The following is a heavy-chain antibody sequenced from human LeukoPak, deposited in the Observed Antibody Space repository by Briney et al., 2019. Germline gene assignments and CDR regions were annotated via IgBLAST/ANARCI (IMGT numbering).Heavy chain of an antibody. CDR1: GFTVSSNY. CDR2: IYSGGST. CDR3: ARGADCSSTSCYPLDV. V-gene: IGHV3-66*02. J-gene: IGHJ6*04. Sequence: PGGSLRLSCAASGFTVSSNYMSWVRQAPGKGLEGVSVIYSGGSTYYSDSVKGRFTISRENSKNTLYHQIKSMRDEDTAVYYCARGADCSSTSCYPLDVWGKGTTVTVSS. D-gene: IGHD2-2*01.